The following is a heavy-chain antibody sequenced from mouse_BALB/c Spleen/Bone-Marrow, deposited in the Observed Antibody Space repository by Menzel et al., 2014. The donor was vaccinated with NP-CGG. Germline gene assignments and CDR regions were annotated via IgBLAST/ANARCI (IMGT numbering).Heavy chain of an antibody. D-gene: IGHD2-4*01. J-gene: IGHJ4*01. CDR3: ARYLIFYDYDEAMDY. CDR1: GFNIKDTY. CDR2: IDPANGDT. V-gene: IGHV14-3*02. Sequence: VHLQQSGAELVKPGASVKLSCTASGFNIKDTYMHWVKQRPEQGLEWIGRIDPANGDTKYDPKFQGKATITADTSSNTAYLQLSSLTSEDTAVYYCARYLIFYDYDEAMDYWGQGTSVTVSS.